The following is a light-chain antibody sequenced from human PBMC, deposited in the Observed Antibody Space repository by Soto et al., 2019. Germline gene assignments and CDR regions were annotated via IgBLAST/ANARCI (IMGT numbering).Light chain of an antibody. J-gene: IGLJ2*01. CDR3: ASWDGSLHRPR. Sequence: QAVVSQTPSASGTPGQTVTISCSGSNSNTGSNGVDWYQQLPGTAPKLVIFTNNQRPSGVPDRFSGSKSGTSASLVSGGLQSEDESTYYWASWDGSLHRPRFGGGTKLTVL. V-gene: IGLV1-44*01. CDR1: NSNTGSNG. CDR2: TNN.